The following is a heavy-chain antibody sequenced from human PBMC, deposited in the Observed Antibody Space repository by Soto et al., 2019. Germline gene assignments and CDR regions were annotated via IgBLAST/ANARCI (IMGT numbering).Heavy chain of an antibody. Sequence: QITLKESGPTLVKPTQTLTLTCTFSGFSLSTNGVGVSWIRQPPGKALEWLALIYWDDDKRYSPSLRSRLTISKDTSKTQVVLTVAGGGAGEGGTCWGAGQRGAWGDGFDIWGQGTMVTVSS. D-gene: IGHD3-16*01. J-gene: IGHJ3*02. V-gene: IGHV2-5*02. CDR1: GFSLSTNGVG. CDR2: IYWDDDK. CDR3: AGQRGAWGDGFDI.